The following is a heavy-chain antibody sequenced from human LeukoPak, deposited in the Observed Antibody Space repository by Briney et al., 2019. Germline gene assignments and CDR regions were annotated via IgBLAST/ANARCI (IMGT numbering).Heavy chain of an antibody. D-gene: IGHD6-19*01. J-gene: IGHJ4*02. CDR3: VRLGLAGFDN. Sequence: GGSLRLSCAASGFTFSTYSMNWVRQAPGKGLEWVSSISSSSNYIYYADSVKGRFTISRDNAKNSLYLQMNSLRTEDTAFYYCVRLGLAGFDNWGQGTLVTVSS. CDR1: GFTFSTYS. V-gene: IGHV3-21*04. CDR2: ISSSSNYI.